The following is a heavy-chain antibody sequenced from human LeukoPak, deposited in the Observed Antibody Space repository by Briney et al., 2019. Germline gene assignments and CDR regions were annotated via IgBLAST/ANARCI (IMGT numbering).Heavy chain of an antibody. D-gene: IGHD6-6*01. CDR3: ARRGLTRIAARPRDSYNWFDP. J-gene: IGHJ5*02. CDR2: IYYSRST. V-gene: IGHV4-39*01. Sequence: SETLSLTCTVSGGSISSSSYYWGWLRQPPGMGLEWIGSIYYSRSTYYNPSLKSRVTISVDTSKNQVSLKLSSVTAADTAVYYCARRGLTRIAARPRDSYNWFDPWGQGTLVTVSS. CDR1: GGSISSSSYY.